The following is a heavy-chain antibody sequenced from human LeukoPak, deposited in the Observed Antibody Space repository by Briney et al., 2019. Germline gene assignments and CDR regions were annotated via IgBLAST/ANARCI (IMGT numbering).Heavy chain of an antibody. D-gene: IGHD6-13*01. Sequence: GESLKISCKGSGYSFSSYWIGWVRQMPGKGLEWMGIIYPGDSATRYSPSFQGQVTISADKSINTAYLQWSSLKASDTAMYYCARRRSSSWLDYWGQGTLVTVSS. J-gene: IGHJ4*02. CDR2: IYPGDSAT. CDR3: ARRRSSSWLDY. CDR1: GYSFSSYW. V-gene: IGHV5-51*01.